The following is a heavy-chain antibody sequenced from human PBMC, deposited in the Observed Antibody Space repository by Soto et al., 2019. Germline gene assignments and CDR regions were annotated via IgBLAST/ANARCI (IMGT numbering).Heavy chain of an antibody. J-gene: IGHJ5*02. CDR1: GFIFSRYA. Sequence: QAQLVESGGGVVQPGRSLRLSCAASGFIFSRYAMHWVRQAPGKGLEWVALISDDGSTKYYADSVKGRFTISRDNSKNTLYLQMNSLSAEDTAVYYCTRADLTVTLSVFDPWGQGTLVTVSS. D-gene: IGHD4-17*01. CDR2: ISDDGSTK. V-gene: IGHV3-30-3*01. CDR3: TRADLTVTLSVFDP.